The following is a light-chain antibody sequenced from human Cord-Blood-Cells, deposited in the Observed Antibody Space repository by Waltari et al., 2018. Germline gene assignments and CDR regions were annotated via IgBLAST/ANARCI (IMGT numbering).Light chain of an antibody. CDR1: QSVSSY. V-gene: IGKV3-11*01. J-gene: IGKJ1*01. CDR3: QQRSNWPPT. Sequence: EIVLTQSPATLSLSPGERATLSCRASQSVSSYLAWYQQKPGQAPRLLSYEASNRAKGIRARFSGSGSGTDFTLTISSLAPEDCAVYYCQQRSNWPPTFGQGTKVEVE. CDR2: EAS.